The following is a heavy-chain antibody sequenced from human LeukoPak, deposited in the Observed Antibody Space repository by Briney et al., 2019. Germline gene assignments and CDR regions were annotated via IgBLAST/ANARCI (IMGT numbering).Heavy chain of an antibody. D-gene: IGHD2-15*01. J-gene: IGHJ4*02. CDR3: AKEGFYCSGGSCYPDY. CDR2: IRYDGSNK. CDR1: GFTFSRYG. V-gene: IGHV3-30*02. Sequence: GGSLRLSCAASGFTFSRYGMHWVRQAPGKGLEWVAFIRYDGSNKYYADSVKGRFTISRDNSKNTLYLQMNSLRAEDTAVYYCAKEGFYCSGGSCYPDYWGQGTLVTVSS.